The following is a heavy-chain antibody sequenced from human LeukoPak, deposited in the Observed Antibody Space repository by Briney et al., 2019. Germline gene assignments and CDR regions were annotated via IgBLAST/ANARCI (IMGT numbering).Heavy chain of an antibody. CDR2: ISSSSATI. CDR3: ARGRDLFDS. V-gene: IGHV3-48*04. J-gene: IGHJ4*02. Sequence: QPGGALRLSCVASVFTFNTYSMNWFPQATAKGLEWISHISSSSATIYYADSVKGRLTITRDNAKNSLYLQMNSLRADGTAVYYCARGRDLFDSWGQGTLVIVSS. CDR1: VFTFNTYS.